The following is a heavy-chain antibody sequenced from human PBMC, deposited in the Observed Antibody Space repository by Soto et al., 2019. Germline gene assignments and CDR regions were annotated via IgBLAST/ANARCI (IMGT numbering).Heavy chain of an antibody. CDR3: AGRPFVPVVGGSTDY. D-gene: IGHD2-21*01. J-gene: IGHJ4*02. CDR2: INHSGST. Sequence: SETLSLTCAVYGGSFSGYYWSWIRQPPGKGLEWIGEINHSGSTNYNPSLKSRVTISVDTSKNQFSLKLSSVTAADTAVCYCAGRPFVPVVGGSTDYWGQGTLVTVSS. CDR1: GGSFSGYY. V-gene: IGHV4-34*01.